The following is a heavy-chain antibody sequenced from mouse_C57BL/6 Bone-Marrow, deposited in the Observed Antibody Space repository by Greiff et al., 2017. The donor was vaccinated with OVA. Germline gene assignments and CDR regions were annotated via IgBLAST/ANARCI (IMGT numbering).Heavy chain of an antibody. CDR1: GYTFTGYW. CDR2: IHPNSGST. CDR3: ARKPPSTY. D-gene: IGHD1-1*01. V-gene: IGHV1-64*01. J-gene: IGHJ2*01. Sequence: QVQLQQSGAELMKPGASVKLSCKATGYTFTGYWMHWVKQRPGQGLEWIGMIHPNSGSTNYNEKFKSKATLTVDKSSSTAYMQLSSLTSEDSAVYDCARKPPSTYWGQGTTLTVSS.